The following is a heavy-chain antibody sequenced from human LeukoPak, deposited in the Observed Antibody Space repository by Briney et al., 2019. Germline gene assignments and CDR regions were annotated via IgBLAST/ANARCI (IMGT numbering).Heavy chain of an antibody. CDR1: GGSISGGGYS. J-gene: IGHJ3*02. Sequence: SQTLSLTCAVSGGSISGGGYSWSWIRQSPGKGLEWIGYIYQSGSTYYNPSLKSRVTISVDRSKNQFTLKLSSLTAADTAVYYCARSGSYFSFDIWGQGTMVTVSS. CDR2: IYQSGST. V-gene: IGHV4-30-2*06. CDR3: ARSGSYFSFDI. D-gene: IGHD1-26*01.